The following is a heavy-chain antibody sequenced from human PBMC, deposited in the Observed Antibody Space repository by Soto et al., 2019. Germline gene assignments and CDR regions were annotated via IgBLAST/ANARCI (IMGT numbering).Heavy chain of an antibody. CDR3: AKTGTYDMLTYWYFDL. D-gene: IGHD3-9*01. J-gene: IGHJ2*01. V-gene: IGHV4-39*01. CDR1: GDSISSSSYY. Sequence: QLQLQESGPGLVKPSETLSLTCIVSGDSISSSSYYWVWIRQPPGKGLEWIGSIYYSGTTYYNPSLESRETISIDTSKNQFSLKVSSLTAADTAVYYWAKTGTYDMLTYWYFDLWGRGTLVTVSS. CDR2: IYYSGTT.